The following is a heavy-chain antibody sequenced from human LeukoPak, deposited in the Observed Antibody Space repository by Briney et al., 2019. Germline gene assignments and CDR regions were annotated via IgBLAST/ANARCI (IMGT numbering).Heavy chain of an antibody. CDR2: IYSSGST. CDR3: ARGGKATVVTM. D-gene: IGHD4-23*01. Sequence: SETLSLTCTVSGGSINSYYWSWIRQPAGKGLEWIGRIYSSGSTNYNPSLKSRVSMSVDTSKNQFSLKLSSVTAADTALYYCARGGKATVVTMWGQGILVTVSS. CDR1: GGSINSYY. J-gene: IGHJ4*02. V-gene: IGHV4-4*07.